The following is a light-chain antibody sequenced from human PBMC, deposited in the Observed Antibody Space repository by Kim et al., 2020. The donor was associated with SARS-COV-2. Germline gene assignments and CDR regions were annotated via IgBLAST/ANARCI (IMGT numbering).Light chain of an antibody. CDR2: EVI. Sequence: QSALTQPASVSGSPGQSITITCTGTSYDVGTYNLVSWYQHHPGKAPHLIIYEVIKRPSGVSDRFSGSKSGNTASLTSSGLQAEDEADYFCCSYARSREVTVGGGTKMSVL. V-gene: IGLV2-23*02. CDR3: CSYARSREVT. CDR1: SYDVGTYNL. J-gene: IGLJ2*01.